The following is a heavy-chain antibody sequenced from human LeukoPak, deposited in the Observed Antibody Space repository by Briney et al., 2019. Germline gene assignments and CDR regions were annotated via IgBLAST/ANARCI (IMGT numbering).Heavy chain of an antibody. D-gene: IGHD1-26*01. CDR3: ARVIVGATTYGY. J-gene: IGHJ4*02. CDR1: GYTFTGYY. V-gene: IGHV1-2*02. Sequence: ASVKVSCKASGYTFTGYYMHWVRQAPGQGLDWMGWINPHSGDTNYAPKFQGRVTITTDTSISTAYMELSSLSSDDTALYFCARVIVGATTYGYWGQGTLVTVSS. CDR2: INPHSGDT.